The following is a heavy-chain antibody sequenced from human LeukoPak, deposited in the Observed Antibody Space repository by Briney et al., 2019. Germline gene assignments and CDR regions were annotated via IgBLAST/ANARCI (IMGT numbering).Heavy chain of an antibody. V-gene: IGHV3-48*03. CDR2: ISRSGSTI. Sequence: PGGPLRPPGRAFGFTFRSYEMNWVRQAPGKGLEWVSYISRSGSTIYYADSVKGRFTNSRDNAKNSLYLKMNSLRSEDTAVYYCARGGAYCSSTSCYFHTGMDVWGQGTTVTVSS. J-gene: IGHJ6*02. D-gene: IGHD2-2*01. CDR1: GFTFRSYE. CDR3: ARGGAYCSSTSCYFHTGMDV.